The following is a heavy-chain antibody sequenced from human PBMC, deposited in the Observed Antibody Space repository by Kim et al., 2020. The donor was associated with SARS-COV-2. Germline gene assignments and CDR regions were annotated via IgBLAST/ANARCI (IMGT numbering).Heavy chain of an antibody. V-gene: IGHV4-39*01. CDR2: ISYSGST. CDR1: GGSISSTTFY. J-gene: IGHJ5*02. Sequence: SETLSLTCNVSGGSISSTTFYWGWIRQPPGKGLEWIGSISYSGSTYYNPSLKSRVTLFLDTSKSQFSLRLSSVTAADTAVYYCAAEDCSSTSCYPPLNWFGPWGQGTLVTVSS. CDR3: AAEDCSSTSCYPPLNWFGP. D-gene: IGHD2-2*01.